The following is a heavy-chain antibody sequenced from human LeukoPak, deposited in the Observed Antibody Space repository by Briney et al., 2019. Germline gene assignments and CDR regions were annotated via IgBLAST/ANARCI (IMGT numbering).Heavy chain of an antibody. CDR2: ISGSSAYI. Sequence: GGSLRLSCAASGFTFTNHGFHWVRQAPGKGLEWVSSISGSSAYIYYADSVKGRFTISRDNAKNSLYLQMNSLRAEDTAVYYCARGSEWSSGVSDYWGQGTLVTVSS. CDR1: GFTFTNHG. V-gene: IGHV3-21*01. D-gene: IGHD3-3*01. CDR3: ARGSEWSSGVSDY. J-gene: IGHJ4*02.